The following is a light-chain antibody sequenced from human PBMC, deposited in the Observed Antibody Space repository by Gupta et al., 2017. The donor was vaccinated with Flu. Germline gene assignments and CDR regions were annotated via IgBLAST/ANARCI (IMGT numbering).Light chain of an antibody. Sequence: QSVLTQPPSVSGAPGPRVTISCTGSTSSIGTDSYVHWYQQLPGTAPKVLIYGNKNRPSGVPDRFSGSVSGTSASLAITGLQPEDEADYYCQSFDSTLNLYVFGTGTRVTVL. J-gene: IGLJ1*01. V-gene: IGLV1-40*01. CDR2: GNK. CDR1: TSSIGTDSY. CDR3: QSFDSTLNLYV.